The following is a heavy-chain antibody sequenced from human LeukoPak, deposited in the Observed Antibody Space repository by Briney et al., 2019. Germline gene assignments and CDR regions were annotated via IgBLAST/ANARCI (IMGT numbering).Heavy chain of an antibody. CDR1: GFTFDDYW. CDR3: ARGGTSGYSSTRHFWGGNYYFDY. CDR2: INQDGSEK. V-gene: IGHV3-7*01. J-gene: IGHJ4*02. D-gene: IGHD2-2*01. Sequence: TGGSLRLSCGASGFTFDDYWMSWVRQAPGQGREWVANINQDGSEKYYLDSAKGRFTISRDNARNSLYLQVNSLRAEDTAVYYCARGGTSGYSSTRHFWGGNYYFDYWGQGTLVTVSS.